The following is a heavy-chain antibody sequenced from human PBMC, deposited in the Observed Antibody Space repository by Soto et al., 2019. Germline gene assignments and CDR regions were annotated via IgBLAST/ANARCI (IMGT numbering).Heavy chain of an antibody. CDR3: VRVLPVLHFLYWSQGGYYYMDV. Sequence: ASVKVSCKASGYTFTSYDVNWVRQAPGQGLEWMGWMNPNSGNTGYAQKFQGRVTMTRNISIRTAYMELSSLRSDDTAVYYCVRVLPVLHFLYWSQGGYYYMDVWGKGTTVTVSS. CDR1: GYTFTSYD. J-gene: IGHJ6*03. D-gene: IGHD2-8*02. V-gene: IGHV1-8*01. CDR2: MNPNSGNT.